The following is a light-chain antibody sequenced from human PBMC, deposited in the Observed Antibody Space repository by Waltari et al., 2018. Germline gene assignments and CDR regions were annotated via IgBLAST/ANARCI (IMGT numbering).Light chain of an antibody. CDR3: QHGYGTPLH. V-gene: IGKV1-39*01. J-gene: IGKJ4*01. CDR2: KAS. Sequence: DIQITQSPSSLSSSVGDRVTITCRASENVNNYVNWYQQKPGKATKLLIYKASTLQSGVPSRFSGSGSGTDYTFTISSLQSEDVATYYCQHGYGTPLHFGGGTKVEIK. CDR1: ENVNNY.